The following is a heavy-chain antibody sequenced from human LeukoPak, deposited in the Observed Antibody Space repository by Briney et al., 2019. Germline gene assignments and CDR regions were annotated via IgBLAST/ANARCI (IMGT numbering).Heavy chain of an antibody. CDR1: GFTFSSYW. V-gene: IGHV3-7*04. CDR3: ARDPGDDTYINFDY. D-gene: IGHD2-21*02. J-gene: IGHJ4*02. Sequence: PGGSLRLSCAASGFTFSSYWMSWVRQAPGKGLEWVANIKQDGSEKYYVDSVKGRFTISRDNAKNSLYLQMNSLRAEDTAVYYCARDPGDDTYINFDYWGQGTLVTVSS. CDR2: IKQDGSEK.